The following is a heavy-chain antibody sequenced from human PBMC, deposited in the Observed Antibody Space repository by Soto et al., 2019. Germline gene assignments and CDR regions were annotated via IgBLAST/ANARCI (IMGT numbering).Heavy chain of an antibody. D-gene: IGHD3-9*01. Sequence: EVKLVESGGGLVQPGGSLRLSCAASGITFRTNWMHWVRQDSGKGLVWVARINTDGSSTSYAGSVKGRFTVSRDNVKNKLFLQMNSLRAEDTAVYYCKRDSFDGIYYYGMDVWGQGTTVTVSS. J-gene: IGHJ6*02. CDR1: GITFRTNW. CDR3: KRDSFDGIYYYGMDV. V-gene: IGHV3-74*01. CDR2: INTDGSST.